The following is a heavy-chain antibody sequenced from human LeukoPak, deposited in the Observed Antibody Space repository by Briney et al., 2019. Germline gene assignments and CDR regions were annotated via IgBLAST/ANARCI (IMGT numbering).Heavy chain of an antibody. D-gene: IGHD3-22*01. CDR2: ISGTSSYI. J-gene: IGHJ4*02. CDR1: GFIFSSYW. CDR3: ARGPNYYDSRGDY. V-gene: IGHV3-21*01. Sequence: GGSLRLSCAASGFIFSSYWMNWVRQAPGKGLEWVSSISGTSSYINYADSVKGRFTISRDNAKNSLYLQMNSLRAEDTAVYYCARGPNYYDSRGDYWGQGTLVTVSS.